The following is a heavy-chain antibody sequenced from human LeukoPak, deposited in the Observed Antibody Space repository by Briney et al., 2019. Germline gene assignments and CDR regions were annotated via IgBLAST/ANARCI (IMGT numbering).Heavy chain of an antibody. V-gene: IGHV1-69*13. CDR3: AREGTYCSSTSCYYYYYMDV. D-gene: IGHD2-2*01. J-gene: IGHJ6*03. CDR2: IIPIFGTA. Sequence: ASVKVSRKASGGTFSSYAISWVRQAPGQGLEWMGGIIPIFGTANYAQKFQGRVTITADESTSTAYMELSSLRSEDTAVYYCAREGTYCSSTSCYYYYYMDVWGKGTTVTVSS. CDR1: GGTFSSYA.